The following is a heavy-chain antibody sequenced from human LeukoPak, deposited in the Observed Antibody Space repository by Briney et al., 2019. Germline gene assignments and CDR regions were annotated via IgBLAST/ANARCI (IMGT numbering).Heavy chain of an antibody. D-gene: IGHD6-13*01. CDR1: GFTFGSYS. CDR2: ISSSSSYI. J-gene: IGHJ4*02. CDR3: ARYDSSLDY. Sequence: PGGSLRLSCAASGFTFGSYSMNWVRQAPGKGLKWVSSISSSSSYIYYADSVKGRFTISRDNAKNSLYLQMNSLRAEDTAVYYCARYDSSLDYWGQGTLVTVSS. V-gene: IGHV3-21*01.